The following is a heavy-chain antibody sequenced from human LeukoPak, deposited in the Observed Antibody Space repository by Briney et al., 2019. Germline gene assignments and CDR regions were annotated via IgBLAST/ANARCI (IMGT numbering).Heavy chain of an antibody. Sequence: GGSLRLSCAASGFTFSSYSMNWVRQAPGKGLEWVSYISSSSSTIYYADSVKGRFTISRDNAKNSLYLQMNSLRAEDTAVYYCAKTSGRIYYYDSSGLFLGPHDYWGQGTLVTVSS. D-gene: IGHD3-22*01. CDR3: AKTSGRIYYYDSSGLFLGPHDY. CDR1: GFTFSSYS. V-gene: IGHV3-48*01. CDR2: ISSSSSTI. J-gene: IGHJ4*02.